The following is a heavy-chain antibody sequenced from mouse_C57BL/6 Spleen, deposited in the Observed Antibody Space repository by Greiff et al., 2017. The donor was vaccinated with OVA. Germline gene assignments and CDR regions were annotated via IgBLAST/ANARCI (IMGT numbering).Heavy chain of an antibody. D-gene: IGHD1-1*01. CDR2: ISAGGSYT. CDR1: GFTFSSYA. Sequence: EVKLMESGGGLVKPGGSLKLSCAASGFTFSSYAMSWVRQTPEKRLEWVATISAGGSYTYYPDNVKGRFTITRDNAKNNLYLQMSRLKSEDTAMYYCARDDGLLRWFAYWGQGTLVTVSA. CDR3: ARDDGLLRWFAY. V-gene: IGHV5-4*01. J-gene: IGHJ3*01.